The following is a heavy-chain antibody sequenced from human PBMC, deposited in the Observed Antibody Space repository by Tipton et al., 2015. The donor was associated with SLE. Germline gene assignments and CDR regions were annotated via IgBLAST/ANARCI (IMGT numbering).Heavy chain of an antibody. CDR1: GGSISSRNYY. CDR3: ARSYYDFWSGSVRGYFDY. D-gene: IGHD3-3*01. CDR2: IYASGST. Sequence: TLSLTCTVSGGSISSRNYYWSWIRQPAGKGLQWIGLIYASGSTNYNPSLKSRVTISVDTSKNQFSLKVSSVTAADTAIYYCARSYYDFWSGSVRGYFDYWGQGTLVTVSS. V-gene: IGHV4-61*02. J-gene: IGHJ4*02.